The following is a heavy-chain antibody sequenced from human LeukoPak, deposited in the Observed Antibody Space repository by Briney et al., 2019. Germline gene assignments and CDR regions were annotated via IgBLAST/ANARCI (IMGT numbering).Heavy chain of an antibody. CDR2: INWNSGSI. Sequence: GGSLRLSCVASGFSFDDYAMYWVRQAPGKGLEWVSGINWNSGSIGYADSVKGRFTISRDNAKNSLYLQMNSLRAEDTALYYCAKGSTPRGSGSYYKPYYFDYWGQGTLVTVSS. CDR3: AKGSTPRGSGSYYKPYYFDY. V-gene: IGHV3-9*01. D-gene: IGHD3-10*01. CDR1: GFSFDDYA. J-gene: IGHJ4*02.